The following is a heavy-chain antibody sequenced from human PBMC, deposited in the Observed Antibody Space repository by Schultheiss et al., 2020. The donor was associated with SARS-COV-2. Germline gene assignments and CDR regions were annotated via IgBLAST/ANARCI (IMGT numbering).Heavy chain of an antibody. J-gene: IGHJ2*01. D-gene: IGHD6-19*01. CDR1: GGSFSGYYW. CDR3: ARILSGWYASGWYFDL. V-gene: IGHV2-26*01. CDR2: IFSNDEK. Sequence: ETLSLTCAVYGGSFSGYYWSWIRQPPGKALEWLAHIFSNDEKSYSTSLKSRLTISKDTSKSQVVLTMTNMDPVDTATYYCARILSGWYASGWYFDLWGRGTLVTVSS.